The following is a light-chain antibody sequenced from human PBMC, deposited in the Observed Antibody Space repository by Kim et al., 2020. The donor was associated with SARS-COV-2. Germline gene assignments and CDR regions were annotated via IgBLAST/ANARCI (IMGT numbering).Light chain of an antibody. CDR2: GAT. Sequence: EILMTQSPATLSVSPGERATLSCRASQSISYHLAWYQQKPGKPPRLLIYGATTRATGIPARSGGNESGTEFTLTISSLQSEDFAIYYCQQYHYRPPWTFGQGTKGDIK. CDR1: QSISYH. CDR3: QQYHYRPPWT. V-gene: IGKV3-15*01. J-gene: IGKJ1*01.